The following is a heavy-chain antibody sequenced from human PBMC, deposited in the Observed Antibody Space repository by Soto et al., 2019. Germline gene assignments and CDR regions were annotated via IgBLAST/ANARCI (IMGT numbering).Heavy chain of an antibody. Sequence: QVHLVQSGGGVVQAGNSLRLSCTASGLTFTSSSFHWVRQAPGKGLEWVAVISENGDRQYSTESVRGRFLISRDSSKNTVYLPMNSLRPEDTGVYFCARRLATTVSALGYWGQGALVTVSS. CDR2: ISENGDRQ. CDR1: GLTFTSSS. D-gene: IGHD4-17*01. CDR3: ARRLATTVSALGY. J-gene: IGHJ4*02. V-gene: IGHV3-30-3*01.